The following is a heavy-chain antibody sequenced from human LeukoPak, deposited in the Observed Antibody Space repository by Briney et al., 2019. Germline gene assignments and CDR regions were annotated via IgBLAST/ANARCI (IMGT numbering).Heavy chain of an antibody. CDR2: ISSSSSYI. D-gene: IGHD3-9*01. V-gene: IGHV3-21*01. CDR3: AREGGYYDILTGYLYYYYGMDA. Sequence: PGGSLRLSCAASGFTFSSYSMNWVRQAPGKGLEWVSSISSSSSYIYYADSVKGRFTISRDNAKNSLYLQMNSLRAEDTAVYYCAREGGYYDILTGYLYYYYGMDAWGQGTTVTVSS. J-gene: IGHJ6*02. CDR1: GFTFSSYS.